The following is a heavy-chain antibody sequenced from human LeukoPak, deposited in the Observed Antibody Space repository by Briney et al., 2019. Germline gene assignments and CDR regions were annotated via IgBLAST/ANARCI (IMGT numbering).Heavy chain of an antibody. V-gene: IGHV4-61*08. CDR3: ARAYYYDSRGYYTFDY. Sequence: PSETLSLTCTVSGGSVSSGGYYWSWIRQPPGKGPEWIGYIYYSGSTTYNPSLKSRVTISVDTSKNQFSLKLSSVTAADTAVYYCARAYYYDSRGYYTFDYWGQGTLVTVSS. CDR1: GGSVSSGGYY. D-gene: IGHD3-22*01. CDR2: IYYSGST. J-gene: IGHJ4*02.